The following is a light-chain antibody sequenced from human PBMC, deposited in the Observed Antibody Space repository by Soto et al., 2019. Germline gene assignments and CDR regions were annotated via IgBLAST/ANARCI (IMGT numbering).Light chain of an antibody. Sequence: EIVLTQSPATLSLSPGDRATLSCRASQSVNSYLVWYQQKPGQAPRLLIYDASNRATGIPARFSGSGSETDFTLTISSLEPEDFAVYYCQQRSIWPLTFGGGTKVEIK. CDR3: QQRSIWPLT. CDR1: QSVNSY. CDR2: DAS. V-gene: IGKV3-11*01. J-gene: IGKJ4*01.